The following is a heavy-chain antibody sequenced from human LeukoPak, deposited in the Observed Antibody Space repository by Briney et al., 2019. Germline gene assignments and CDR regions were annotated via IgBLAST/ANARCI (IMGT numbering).Heavy chain of an antibody. CDR2: ISAYNGNT. V-gene: IGHV1-18*01. D-gene: IGHD6-19*01. J-gene: IGHJ5*02. CDR1: GYTFTSYG. Sequence: ASVKVSCKASGYTFTSYGINWVRQAPGQGLEWMGWISAYNGNTNFAQKLQGRVTMTTDTSTSTAYMELRSLRSDDTAVYYCARAKGSSGWYGGWFDPWGQGTLVTVSS. CDR3: ARAKGSSGWYGGWFDP.